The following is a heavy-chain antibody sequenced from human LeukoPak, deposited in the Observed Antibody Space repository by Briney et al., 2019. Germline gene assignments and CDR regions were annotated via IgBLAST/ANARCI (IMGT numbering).Heavy chain of an antibody. CDR1: GFTFSSYS. Sequence: PGGSLRLSCAASGFTFSSYSMNWVRQPPGKGLEWVSSISSSSSYIYYADSAKGRFTISRDNAKNSVYLQMNSLRAEDTAVYYCARASDYGDYFSGMDVWGQGTTVTVSS. CDR3: ARASDYGDYFSGMDV. D-gene: IGHD4-17*01. J-gene: IGHJ6*02. V-gene: IGHV3-21*01. CDR2: ISSSSSYI.